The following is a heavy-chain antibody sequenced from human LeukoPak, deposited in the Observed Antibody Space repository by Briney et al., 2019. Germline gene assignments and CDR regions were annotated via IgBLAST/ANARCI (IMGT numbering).Heavy chain of an antibody. CDR1: GFTLSNSW. V-gene: IGHV3-7*01. Sequence: GGALRLSCSAYGFTLSNSWVSSVRQAPGKGLELVATIKVEGSEKHSVYAVRGRFPITRDNAQNSVCLHRNSLTAEDTAIYYCARDWVAVVPFDAFDISGQGTMVSVSS. J-gene: IGHJ3*02. CDR3: ARDWVAVVPFDAFDI. D-gene: IGHD2-15*01. CDR2: IKVEGSEK.